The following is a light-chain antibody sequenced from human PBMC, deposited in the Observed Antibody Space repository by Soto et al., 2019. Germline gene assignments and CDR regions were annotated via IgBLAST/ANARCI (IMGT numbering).Light chain of an antibody. V-gene: IGKV3-15*01. CDR2: DTS. CDR1: QSVSRF. J-gene: IGKJ1*01. Sequence: EIVMTQSPATLSVSPGERVTLSCRASQSVSRFLAWYQQRPGQAPRLLIYDTSTRATGVPARFSGSGSGTEFSLTINSLQSDDFATYYCQQYDKSPPWTFGQGTKVE. CDR3: QQYDKSPPWT.